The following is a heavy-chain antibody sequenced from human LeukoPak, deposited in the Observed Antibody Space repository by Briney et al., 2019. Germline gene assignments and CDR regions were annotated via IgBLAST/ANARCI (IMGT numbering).Heavy chain of an antibody. D-gene: IGHD3-22*01. CDR2: ISYDGSNK. Sequence: GRSLRLSCAASGFTFSSYAMHWVRQAPGKGLEWVAVISYDGSNKYYADSVKGRFTISRDNSKNTLYLQMNSLRAEDTAVYYCARAYYDSSDYYEAAHYFDYWGQGTLVTVSS. V-gene: IGHV3-30-3*01. CDR3: ARAYYDSSDYYEAAHYFDY. J-gene: IGHJ4*02. CDR1: GFTFSSYA.